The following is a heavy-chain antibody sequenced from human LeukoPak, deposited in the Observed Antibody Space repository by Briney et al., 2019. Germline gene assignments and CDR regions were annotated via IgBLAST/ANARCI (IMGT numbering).Heavy chain of an antibody. CDR1: GGTFSSYA. V-gene: IGHV1-69*04. D-gene: IGHD4-17*01. CDR3: ASSPRVYDYGDRAYFDY. CDR2: IIPILGIA. Sequence: SVKVSCKASGGTFSSYAISWVRQAPGQGLEWMGRIIPILGIANYAQKFQGRVTITADKSTSTAYMELSSLRSEDTAVYYCASSPRVYDYGDRAYFDYWGQGTLVTVSS. J-gene: IGHJ4*02.